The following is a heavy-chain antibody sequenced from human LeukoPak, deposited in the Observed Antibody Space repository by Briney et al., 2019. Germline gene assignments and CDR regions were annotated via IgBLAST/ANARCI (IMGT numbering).Heavy chain of an antibody. J-gene: IGHJ5*02. V-gene: IGHV4-38-2*01. CDR1: GYSISNGYY. CDR2: ISHSGST. CDR3: ARGVTVSGVAGVGSSWFDP. D-gene: IGHD3-3*01. Sequence: PSETLSLTCVVSGYSISNGYYWGWIRQPPGKGLEWIGTISHSGSTYYNPSLKSRVTISMGTSKNQFSLKLSSVTAADTAVFYCARGVTVSGVAGVGSSWFDPWGQGTLVTVSS.